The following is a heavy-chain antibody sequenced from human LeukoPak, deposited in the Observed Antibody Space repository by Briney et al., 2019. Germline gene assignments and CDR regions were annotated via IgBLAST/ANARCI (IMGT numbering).Heavy chain of an antibody. V-gene: IGHV3-7*04. J-gene: IGHJ4*02. CDR2: INQDGSGK. Sequence: PGGSLRLSCAASGFTFSSSWMTWVRQPPGKGLEWLANINQDGSGKYYVDSVKGRFTISRDNAKNSLYLQMDSLRVEDTAVYFCAGGQGAVWGQGTLVTVSP. CDR3: AGGQGAV. D-gene: IGHD3-16*01. CDR1: GFTFSSSW.